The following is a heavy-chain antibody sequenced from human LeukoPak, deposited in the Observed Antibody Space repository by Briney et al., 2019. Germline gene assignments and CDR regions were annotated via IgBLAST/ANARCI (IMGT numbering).Heavy chain of an antibody. V-gene: IGHV1-2*06. Sequence: GASVKVSCKASGYTFTGYYMHWVLQAPGQGLEWMGRINPNSGGTNYAQKFQGRVTMTRDTSISTAYMELSRLRSDDTAVYYCARGSGYSYGYHDAFDIWGQGTMVTVSS. CDR1: GYTFTGYY. J-gene: IGHJ3*02. CDR3: ARGSGYSYGYHDAFDI. D-gene: IGHD5-18*01. CDR2: INPNSGGT.